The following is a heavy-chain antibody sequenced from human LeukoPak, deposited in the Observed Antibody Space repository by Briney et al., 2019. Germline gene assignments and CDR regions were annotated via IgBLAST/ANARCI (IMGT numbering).Heavy chain of an antibody. J-gene: IGHJ4*02. CDR1: GFTFTSYW. CDR2: IKEDGSEK. D-gene: IGHD5-12*01. V-gene: IGHV3-7*01. Sequence: GGSLRLSCAASGFTFTSYWMSWVRQAPGKGLEWVANIKEDGSEKNFVDSVKGRFTISRDNAKNSLYLQMNSLRAEDTAVYYCVSGYDSPSDYWGQGTLVTVSS. CDR3: VSGYDSPSDY.